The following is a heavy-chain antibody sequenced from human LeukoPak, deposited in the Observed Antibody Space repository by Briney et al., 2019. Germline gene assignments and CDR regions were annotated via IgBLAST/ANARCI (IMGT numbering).Heavy chain of an antibody. CDR1: GGSITSYY. CDR3: ARAAVATKDDYYYYYYMDV. D-gene: IGHD5-12*01. CDR2: IYYSGST. J-gene: IGHJ6*03. Sequence: SETLSLTCTVSGGSITSYYWSWIRQPPGKGLEWIGYIYYSGSTNYNPSLKSRVTISVDTSKNQFSLKLSSVTAADTAVYYCARAAVATKDDYYYYYYMDVWGKGTTVTVSS. V-gene: IGHV4-59*01.